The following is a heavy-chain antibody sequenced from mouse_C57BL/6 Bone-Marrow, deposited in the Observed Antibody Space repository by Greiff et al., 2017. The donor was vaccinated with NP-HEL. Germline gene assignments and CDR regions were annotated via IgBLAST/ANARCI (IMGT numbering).Heavy chain of an antibody. V-gene: IGHV1-81*01. Sequence: VQGVESGAELARPGASVKLSCKASGYTFTSYGISWVKQRTGQGLEWIGEIYPRSGNTYYNEKFKGKATLTADKSSSTAYMELRSLTSEDSAVYFCASYDGYTWFAYWGQGTLVTVSA. CDR1: GYTFTSYG. J-gene: IGHJ3*01. CDR3: ASYDGYTWFAY. CDR2: IYPRSGNT. D-gene: IGHD2-3*01.